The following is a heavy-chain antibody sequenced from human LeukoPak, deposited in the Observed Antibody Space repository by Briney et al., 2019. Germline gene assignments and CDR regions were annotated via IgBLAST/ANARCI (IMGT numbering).Heavy chain of an antibody. D-gene: IGHD3-22*01. CDR2: ISAYNDNT. V-gene: IGHV1-18*01. CDR3: ARVMYYDSSGYYYLLGDAFDI. Sequence: ASVKVSCKASGYTFTSYGISWVRQAPGQGLEWMGWISAYNDNTNYAQKLQGRVTITTDTSTSTAYMELRSLRSDDTAVYYCARVMYYDSSGYYYLLGDAFDIWGQGTMVTVSS. J-gene: IGHJ3*02. CDR1: GYTFTSYG.